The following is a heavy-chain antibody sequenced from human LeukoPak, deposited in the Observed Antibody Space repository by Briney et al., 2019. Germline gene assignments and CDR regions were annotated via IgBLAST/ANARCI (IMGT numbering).Heavy chain of an antibody. Sequence: GGSLRLSCAASGFTLSSYAMSWVRQAPGKGLEWVSAISGSGGSTYYADSVKGRFTISRDKSKNTLYQQMNSLRAEDTAVYYCAKDGKPSGDTNDAFDIWGQGTMVTVSS. J-gene: IGHJ3*02. V-gene: IGHV3-23*01. D-gene: IGHD7-27*01. CDR3: AKDGKPSGDTNDAFDI. CDR2: ISGSGGST. CDR1: GFTLSSYA.